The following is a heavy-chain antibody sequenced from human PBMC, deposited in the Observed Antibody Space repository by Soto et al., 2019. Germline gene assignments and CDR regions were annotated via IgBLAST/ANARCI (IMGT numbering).Heavy chain of an antibody. Sequence: GGSLRLSCAASGFTFSSYTMAWVRQAPGKGLEWVSTISVSGGSPSYGESVEGSLTITRDSRRNTHSLKMNGRIAEDRATYYCAKAMWSGNSCYVDDYWGYGGRVT. V-gene: IGHV3-23*01. D-gene: IGHD3-3*01. J-gene: IGHJ4*01. CDR2: ISVSGGSP. CDR3: AKAMWSGNSCYVDDY. CDR1: GFTFSSYT.